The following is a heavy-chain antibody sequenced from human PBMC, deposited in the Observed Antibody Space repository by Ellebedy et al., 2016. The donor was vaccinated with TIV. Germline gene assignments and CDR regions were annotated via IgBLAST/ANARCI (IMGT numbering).Heavy chain of an antibody. V-gene: IGHV1-24*01. D-gene: IGHD5-18*01. J-gene: IGHJ6*02. CDR1: GYTLTELS. CDR3: ARDLLGFVGDTYGRSSFGMDV. CDR2: FDPEDGET. Sequence: AASVKVSCKVSGYTLTELSMHWVRQAPGKGLEWMGGFDPEDGETIYAQKFQGRVTMTEDTSTDTAYMELSSLRSEDTAVYYCARDLLGFVGDTYGRSSFGMDVWGQGTTVTVSS.